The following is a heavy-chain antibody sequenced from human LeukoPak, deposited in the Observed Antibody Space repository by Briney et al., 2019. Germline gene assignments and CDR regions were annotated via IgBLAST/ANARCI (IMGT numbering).Heavy chain of an antibody. CDR3: ARHNPSPEGGYLDY. Sequence: SENPSPTRPVSGGSISSYYWSWIRQPPGKGLGGIGYIYTSGSTNYNPSLKSRVTISVDTSKNQFSLKLSSVTAADTAVYYCARHNPSPEGGYLDYWGQGTLVTVSS. CDR2: IYTSGST. J-gene: IGHJ4*02. V-gene: IGHV4-4*09. D-gene: IGHD2-15*01. CDR1: GGSISSYY.